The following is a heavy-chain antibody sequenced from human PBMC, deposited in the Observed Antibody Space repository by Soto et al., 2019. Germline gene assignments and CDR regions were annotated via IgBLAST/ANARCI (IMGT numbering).Heavy chain of an antibody. Sequence: GGSLRLSCAASGFAFRSYWMHWVRQAPGKGLVWVSRINTDGSSTIYADSVKGRFTTSRDESKNSVYLQMNSLKTEDTAVYYCVRATYFSDSSGYTRCFDYWGQGTLVTVSS. V-gene: IGHV3-74*01. CDR2: INTDGSST. CDR1: GFAFRSYW. D-gene: IGHD3-22*01. CDR3: VRATYFSDSSGYTRCFDY. J-gene: IGHJ4*02.